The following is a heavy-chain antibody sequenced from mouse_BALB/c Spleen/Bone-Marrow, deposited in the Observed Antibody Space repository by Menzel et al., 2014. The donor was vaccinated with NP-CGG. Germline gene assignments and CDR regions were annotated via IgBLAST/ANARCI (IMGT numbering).Heavy chain of an antibody. CDR2: ISSGGGYT. D-gene: IGHD4-1*01. Sequence: VQLKESGGDFVKPGGSLKLSCAASGFTFSTYGMSWGRPTPDKRLGWVATISSGGGYTYYPDSVKGRFTISRDNANNTLYLQMSSLKSEDTAMYYCTRQRNWDHYAMDYWGQGTSVTASS. CDR3: TRQRNWDHYAMDY. J-gene: IGHJ4*01. V-gene: IGHV5-6*01. CDR1: GFTFSTYG.